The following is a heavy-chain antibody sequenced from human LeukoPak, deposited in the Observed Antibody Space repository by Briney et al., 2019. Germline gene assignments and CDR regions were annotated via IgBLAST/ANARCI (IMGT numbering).Heavy chain of an antibody. J-gene: IGHJ4*02. Sequence: GGSLRPSCAASGFTFSSYSMNWVRQAPGKGLEWVSYISSSSTIYYADSVKGRFTISRDNAKNSLYLQMNSLRAEDTAVYYCARDQSGYDILSCFDYWGQGTLVTVSS. D-gene: IGHD3-9*01. CDR3: ARDQSGYDILSCFDY. CDR2: ISSSSTI. V-gene: IGHV3-48*04. CDR1: GFTFSSYS.